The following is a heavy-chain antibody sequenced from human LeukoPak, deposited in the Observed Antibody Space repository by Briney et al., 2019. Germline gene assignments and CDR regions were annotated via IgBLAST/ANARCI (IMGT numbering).Heavy chain of an antibody. Sequence: PSETLSLTCAVYGGSFSGYYWSWIRQPPGKGLEWIGEINHSGSTNYNPSLKSRVTISVDTSKNQFSLKLSSVTAADTAVYYCARGSDYGGTSMDFDSWGQGTLVTVSS. J-gene: IGHJ5*01. CDR3: ARGSDYGGTSMDFDS. V-gene: IGHV4-34*01. D-gene: IGHD4-23*01. CDR2: INHSGST. CDR1: GGSFSGYY.